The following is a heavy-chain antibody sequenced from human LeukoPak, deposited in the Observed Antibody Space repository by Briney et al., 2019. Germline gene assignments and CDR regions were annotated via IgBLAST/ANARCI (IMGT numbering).Heavy chain of an antibody. J-gene: IGHJ4*02. CDR3: ARAPAALVGAIRYYFDY. CDR2: INHSGST. CDR1: GGSFSGYY. V-gene: IGHV4-34*01. Sequence: ASETLSLTCAVYGGSFSGYYWSWIRQPPGKGLEWIGEINHSGSTNYNPSLKSRVTISVDTSKNQFSLKLSSVTAADTAVYYCARAPAALVGAIRYYFDYWGQGTLVTVSS. D-gene: IGHD1-26*01.